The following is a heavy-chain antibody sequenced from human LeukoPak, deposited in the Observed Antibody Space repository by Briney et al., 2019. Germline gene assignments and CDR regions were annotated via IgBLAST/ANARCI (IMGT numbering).Heavy chain of an antibody. J-gene: IGHJ6*03. Sequence: ASVKVSCKVSGYTLTELSMHWVRQAPGKGLEWMGGFDPEDGETIYAQKFQGRVTMTEDTSTDTAYMELSSLRSEDTAVYYCATVPPLPHGSGSYYACMDLWGKGTTVPVSS. D-gene: IGHD3-10*01. CDR3: ATVPPLPHGSGSYYACMDL. CDR2: FDPEDGET. V-gene: IGHV1-24*01. CDR1: GYTLTELS.